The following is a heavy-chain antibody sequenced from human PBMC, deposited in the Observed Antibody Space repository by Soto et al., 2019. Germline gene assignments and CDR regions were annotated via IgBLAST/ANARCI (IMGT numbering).Heavy chain of an antibody. Sequence: GGSLGLSCAASGFTFSNFHMTWVRQAPGRGLEWVAYITWSSGSIGYADSVKGRFTISRDNAKNSLYLQMNSLRAEDTALYYCAKDIGRYFDWFDYWGQGTLVTVSS. CDR2: ITWSSGSI. V-gene: IGHV3-9*01. CDR1: GFTFSNFH. J-gene: IGHJ4*02. D-gene: IGHD3-9*01. CDR3: AKDIGRYFDWFDY.